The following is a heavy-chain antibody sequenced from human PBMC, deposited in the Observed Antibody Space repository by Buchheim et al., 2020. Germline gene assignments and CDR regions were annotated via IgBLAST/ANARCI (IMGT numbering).Heavy chain of an antibody. CDR1: GFNFSNYA. V-gene: IGHV3-30*18. CDR3: AKSKGQWLENWYFDL. J-gene: IGHJ2*01. CDR2: ISYDGSNK. D-gene: IGHD6-19*01. Sequence: QVQLVESGGGVVQPGRSLRLSCAASGFNFSNYAMHWVRQAPGKGLEWVAVISYDGSNKYYADSVKGRFTISRDNSKNTLYLQMNSLRAEGTAVYYCAKSKGQWLENWYFDLWGRGTL.